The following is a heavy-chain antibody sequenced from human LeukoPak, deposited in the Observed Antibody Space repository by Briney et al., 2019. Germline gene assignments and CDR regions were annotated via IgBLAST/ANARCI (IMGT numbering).Heavy chain of an antibody. D-gene: IGHD4-17*01. CDR2: ISYGGST. J-gene: IGHJ3*02. Sequence: SETLSLTCTVSDASFNTHYWTWIRQPPGKGLEWIGYISYGGSTNYNPSLKSRVTISVDTSKNQFFLRLTSLTAADTAVYYCTRDPTTVTKGFDIWGQGTMVTVSS. CDR3: TRDPTTVTKGFDI. CDR1: DASFNTHY. V-gene: IGHV4-59*11.